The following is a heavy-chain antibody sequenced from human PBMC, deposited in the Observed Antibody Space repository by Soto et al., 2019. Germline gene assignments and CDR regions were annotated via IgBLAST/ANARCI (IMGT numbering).Heavy chain of an antibody. CDR1: GGSISNYY. CDR3: AERPWADYGGTFDP. J-gene: IGHJ5*02. CDR2: IYYTGST. Sequence: QVQLQESGPGLVKPSETLSLTCTVSGGSISNYYWTWIRHPPGKGLEWMGYIYYTGSTNYNPSLKRRLPISVDTAEDPFSLQLSSVSAPDTGVYYCAERPWADYGGTFDPWGQGTLVTVSS. D-gene: IGHD4-17*01. V-gene: IGHV4-59*01.